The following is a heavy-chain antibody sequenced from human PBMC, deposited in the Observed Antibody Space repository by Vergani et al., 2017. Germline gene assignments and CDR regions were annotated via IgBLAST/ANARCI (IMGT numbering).Heavy chain of an antibody. CDR3: VRVLHTSYILGAFDI. CDR1: GESIRSGSHY. J-gene: IGHJ3*02. Sequence: QVQLQESGPGLVKPSETLSLTCTVSGESIRSGSHYWSWIRQPAGKGPEWIGHIHTGGSTDLNPSFKSRVSISVDTSKSQFSLKLNSVTVADTAVYYCVRVLHTSYILGAFDIWGQGIKVTVSS. CDR2: IHTGGST. D-gene: IGHD2-21*01. V-gene: IGHV4-61*02.